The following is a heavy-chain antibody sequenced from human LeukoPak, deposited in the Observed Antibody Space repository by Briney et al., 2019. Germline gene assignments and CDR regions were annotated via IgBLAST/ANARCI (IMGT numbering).Heavy chain of an antibody. J-gene: IGHJ4*02. D-gene: IGHD3-22*01. Sequence: SSETLSHTCAVYGGSFSGYYWSWIRQPPGKGLEWIGEINHSGSTNYNPSLKSRVTISVDTSKNQFSLKLSSVTAADTAVYYCARGPYYYDSSGYYYWGQGTLVTVSS. CDR1: GGSFSGYY. V-gene: IGHV4-34*01. CDR2: INHSGST. CDR3: ARGPYYYDSSGYYY.